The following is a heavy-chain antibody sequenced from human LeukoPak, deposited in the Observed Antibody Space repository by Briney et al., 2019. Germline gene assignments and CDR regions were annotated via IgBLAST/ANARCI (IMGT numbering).Heavy chain of an antibody. CDR2: IYYSGST. D-gene: IGHD2-15*01. CDR3: ARENSSGDIGY. CDR1: GVSISSYY. Sequence: SETLSLTCTVSGVSISSYYWSWIRQPPGKGLEWIGYIYYSGSTNYNPSLKSRVTISVDTSKNQFSLKLSSVTAADTAVYYCARENSSGDIGYWGQGTLVTVSS. J-gene: IGHJ4*02. V-gene: IGHV4-59*01.